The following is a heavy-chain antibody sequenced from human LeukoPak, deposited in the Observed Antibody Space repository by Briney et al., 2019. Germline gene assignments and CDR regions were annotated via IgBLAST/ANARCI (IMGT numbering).Heavy chain of an antibody. V-gene: IGHV3-33*06. J-gene: IGHJ4*02. D-gene: IGHD3-22*01. CDR1: EFSFSNYG. CDR2: IWYDGSNK. CDR3: AKDRGGYYYYFDY. Sequence: GGSLRLSCAASEFSFSNYGMHWVRQAPGKGLEWVAVIWYDGSNKYYADSVKGRFTISRDNSKNTLYLQMNSLRAEDTAVYYCAKDRGGYYYYFDYWGQGTLVTVSS.